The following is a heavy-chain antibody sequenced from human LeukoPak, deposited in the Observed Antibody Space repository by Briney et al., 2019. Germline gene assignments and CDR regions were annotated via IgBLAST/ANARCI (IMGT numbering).Heavy chain of an antibody. D-gene: IGHD3-10*01. CDR3: AREATDGGWFDP. CDR2: ITDNGKNK. J-gene: IGHJ5*02. Sequence: GGSLRLSCAASGFSFSTYSMNWVRQAPGQGPEWISYITDNGKNKYYADSMKGRFTISRDNVKNSLYLQMDSLRAEDTAVYYCAREATDGGWFDPWGQGTLVTVSS. CDR1: GFSFSTYS. V-gene: IGHV3-48*01.